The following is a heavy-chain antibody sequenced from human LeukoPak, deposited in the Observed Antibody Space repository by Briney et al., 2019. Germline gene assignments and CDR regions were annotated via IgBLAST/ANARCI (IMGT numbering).Heavy chain of an antibody. CDR2: INPNSGGT. V-gene: IGHV1-2*02. CDR3: ARAFGYVRMVLGY. CDR1: GYTFTGYY. J-gene: IGHJ4*02. D-gene: IGHD2-15*01. Sequence: GASVKVSCKASGYTFTGYYMHWVRQAPGQGLEWMGWINPNSGGTNYAQKFQGRVTMTRDTSISTAYMELSRLRSDDTAVYYCARAFGYVRMVLGYWGQGTLVTVSS.